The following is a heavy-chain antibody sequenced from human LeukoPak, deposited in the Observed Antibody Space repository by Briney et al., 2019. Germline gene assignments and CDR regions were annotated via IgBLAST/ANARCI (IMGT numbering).Heavy chain of an antibody. CDR3: ARDRRGPYGDYATSY. Sequence: ASVKVSCKTSGYTFTGYYMHWVRQAPGQGLEWMEWINPNSGGTNYAQNFQGRVTMTRDTSISTAYMELSRLRSDDTAVYYCARDRRGPYGDYATSYWGQGTLVTVSS. CDR1: GYTFTGYY. V-gene: IGHV1-2*02. D-gene: IGHD4-17*01. CDR2: INPNSGGT. J-gene: IGHJ4*02.